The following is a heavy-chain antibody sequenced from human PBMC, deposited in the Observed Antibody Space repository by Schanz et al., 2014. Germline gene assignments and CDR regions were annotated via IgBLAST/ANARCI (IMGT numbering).Heavy chain of an antibody. CDR1: GYTFTAYY. V-gene: IGHV1-2*02. D-gene: IGHD2-2*01. CDR3: ASDLCSSTTCYVRYDP. J-gene: IGHJ5*02. CDR2: NNPNSGDT. Sequence: QVQLVQSGAEVKKPGASVMVSCKASGYTFTAYYIHWVRQAPGQGLEFMGWNNPNSGDTEYGQQFEGRVTLARDTPISTAYMELRSLPSDDTAVYYCASDLCSSTTCYVRYDPWGQGTLVTVSS.